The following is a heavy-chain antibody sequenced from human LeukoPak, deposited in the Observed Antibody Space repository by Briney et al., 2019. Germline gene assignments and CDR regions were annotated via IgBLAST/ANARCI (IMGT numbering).Heavy chain of an antibody. V-gene: IGHV4-38-2*01. CDR1: GYSVSSGYY. CDR3: ARGYSSGWYLYYFDY. Sequence: SETLSLTCAVSGYSVSSGYYWGWIRQPPGKGLEWIGSIYHSGNTYYNPSLKSRVTISVDTSKNQFSLKLTSVTAADTAVYYCARGYSSGWYLYYFDYWGQGTLVTVSS. D-gene: IGHD6-19*01. J-gene: IGHJ4*02. CDR2: IYHSGNT.